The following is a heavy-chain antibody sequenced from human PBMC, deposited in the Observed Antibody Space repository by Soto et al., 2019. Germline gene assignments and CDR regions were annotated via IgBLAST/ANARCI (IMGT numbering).Heavy chain of an antibody. CDR2: ISYDGTNK. V-gene: IGHV3-30-3*01. CDR1: GFTFSSYA. D-gene: IGHD2-15*01. J-gene: IGHJ5*02. CDR3: AREARYCSGGSCYYAGRPWFDP. Sequence: PGGSLRLSCAASGFTFSSYAMHWVRQAPGKGLEWVAVISYDGTNKYYADSVKGRFTISRDNSKNTLYLQMNSLRAEDTAVYYCAREARYCSGGSCYYAGRPWFDPWGQGTLVTVSS.